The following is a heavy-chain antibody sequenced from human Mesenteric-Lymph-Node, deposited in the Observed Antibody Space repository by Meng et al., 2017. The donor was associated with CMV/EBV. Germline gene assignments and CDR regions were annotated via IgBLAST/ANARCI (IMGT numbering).Heavy chain of an antibody. D-gene: IGHD1-26*01. V-gene: IGHV3-21*01. CDR2: ISSSSSSI. Sequence: ESLKISCAASGFTFSNYIMNWVRQAPGRGLEWVSSISSSSSSIYYADSVKGRFTISRDNAKNSLYLQMNSLRAEDTAVYYCAVRGIGKAFDYWGQGTLVTVSS. CDR3: AVRGIGKAFDY. J-gene: IGHJ4*02. CDR1: GFTFSNYI.